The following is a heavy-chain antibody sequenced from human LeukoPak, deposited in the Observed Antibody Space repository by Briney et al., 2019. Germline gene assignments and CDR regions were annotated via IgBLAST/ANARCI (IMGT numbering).Heavy chain of an antibody. CDR1: GGTFSSYA. V-gene: IGHV1-69*13. CDR2: IIPIFGTA. J-gene: IGHJ6*02. D-gene: IGHD2-21*01. Sequence: SVTVSCTASGGTFSSYAISWVRQAPGQGLEWMGGIIPIFGTANYAQKFQGRVTITADESTSTAYMELSSLRSEDTAVYYCARGDLAPYYYGMDVWGQGTTATVSS. CDR3: ARGDLAPYYYGMDV.